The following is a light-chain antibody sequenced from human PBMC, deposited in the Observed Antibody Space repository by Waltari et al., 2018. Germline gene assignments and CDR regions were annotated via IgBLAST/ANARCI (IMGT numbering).Light chain of an antibody. CDR3: QQYSDWIA. CDR2: GAS. Sequence: EIVITQSPASLSVSPGEGATLSCTASQTVTNDLAWYQQKPGQAPKLLIFGASTRATGVPARFSGSGSGTEFTLTIGSVQSEDFAVYYCQQYSDWIAFGGGTKVDLK. J-gene: IGKJ4*01. CDR1: QTVTND. V-gene: IGKV3-15*01.